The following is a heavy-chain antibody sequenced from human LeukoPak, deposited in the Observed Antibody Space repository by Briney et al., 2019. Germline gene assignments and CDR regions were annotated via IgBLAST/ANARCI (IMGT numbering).Heavy chain of an antibody. CDR3: ARDRNTDFWSGYYTNYFDY. Sequence: GGSLRLSCAASGFTFSSYAMSWVRQAPGKGLEWVASIKEDGSEKYYVDSVKGRFTISRDNAKNSLYLQMNSLRAEDTALYYCARDRNTDFWSGYYTNYFDYWGQGTLLTVSS. CDR2: IKEDGSEK. J-gene: IGHJ4*02. V-gene: IGHV3-7*01. CDR1: GFTFSSYA. D-gene: IGHD3-3*01.